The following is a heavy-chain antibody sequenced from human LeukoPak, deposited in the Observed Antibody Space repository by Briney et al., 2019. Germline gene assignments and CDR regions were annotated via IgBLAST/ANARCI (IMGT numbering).Heavy chain of an antibody. CDR2: ISSSSNNI. J-gene: IGHJ5*02. V-gene: IGHV3-11*01. CDR1: GFTFSDYH. CDR3: ARAAGWFDP. Sequence: GGSLRLSCAASGFTFSDYHMTWIRQAPGKGLEWVSHISSSSNNIHYANSVRGRFTISRDNAKNSVYLQMNSLRAEDTAIYCCARAAGWFDPWGQGTLVTVSS.